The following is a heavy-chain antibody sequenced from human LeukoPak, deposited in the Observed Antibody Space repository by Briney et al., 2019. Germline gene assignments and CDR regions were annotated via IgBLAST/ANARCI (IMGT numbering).Heavy chain of an antibody. Sequence: SETLSLTCTVSGGSVNSGGHYWSWIRQPPGKGLEWLGYMHNSGTPNYNPSLKSRVTMSADTSKNQFSLNLSSVTAADTAVYYCVRVPAAGTGPDSWGQGILVSVSS. V-gene: IGHV4-61*08. J-gene: IGHJ4*02. D-gene: IGHD6-13*01. CDR1: GGSVNSGGHY. CDR3: VRVPAAGTGPDS. CDR2: MHNSGTP.